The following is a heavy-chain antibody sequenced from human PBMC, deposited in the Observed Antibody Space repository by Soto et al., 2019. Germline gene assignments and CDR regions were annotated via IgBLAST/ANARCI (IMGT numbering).Heavy chain of an antibody. CDR3: ARDPPSPYGAPYAFDI. CDR1: GFTVSSNY. Sequence: GGSLRLSCAASGFTVSSNYMSWVRQAPGKGLEWVSVIYSGGSTYYADSVKGRFTISRDNSKNTLYLQMNSLRAEDTAVYYCARDPPSPYGAPYAFDIWGQGTMVTVSS. J-gene: IGHJ3*02. CDR2: IYSGGST. V-gene: IGHV3-66*01. D-gene: IGHD4-17*01.